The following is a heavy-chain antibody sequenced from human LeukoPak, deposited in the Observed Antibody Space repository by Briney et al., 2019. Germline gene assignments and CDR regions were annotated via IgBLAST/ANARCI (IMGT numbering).Heavy chain of an antibody. Sequence: GGSLRLSCAASGFSFSTYAMHWVRQAPGKGLEWVAVITYDETNKYYADSVQGRFTISRDNSKNTLYLQMNSLRAEDTALYYCARRWYFDLWGRGTLVTVSS. J-gene: IGHJ2*01. V-gene: IGHV3-30*04. CDR1: GFSFSTYA. CDR2: ITYDETNK. CDR3: ARRWYFDL.